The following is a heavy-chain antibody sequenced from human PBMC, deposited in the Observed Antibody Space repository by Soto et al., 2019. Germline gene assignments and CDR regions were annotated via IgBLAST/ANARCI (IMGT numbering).Heavy chain of an antibody. CDR2: ISYDETNE. J-gene: IGHJ4*02. CDR1: GFTFGSHG. V-gene: IGHV3-30*03. CDR3: ARAGGTTVTGLWHFDS. D-gene: IGHD4-17*01. Sequence: QVQLVESGGGLVQPGGSLRLTCVASGFTFGSHGMHWVRQAPGKGLEWVAVISYDETNEHYVDSVKGRFTISRDNSKKTLYLEMNSLRAEDTAVYYCARAGGTTVTGLWHFDSWGQGTLVTVSS.